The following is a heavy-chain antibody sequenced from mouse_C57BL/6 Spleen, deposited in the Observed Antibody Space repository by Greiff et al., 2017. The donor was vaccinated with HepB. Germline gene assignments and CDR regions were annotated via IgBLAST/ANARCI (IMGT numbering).Heavy chain of an antibody. CDR1: GYTFTDYN. D-gene: IGHD1-1*01. CDR2: INPNNGGT. CDR3: ARWDYYGSSHWYFDV. V-gene: IGHV1-18*01. Sequence: EVQLQQSGPELVKPGASVKIPCKASGYTFTDYNMDWVKQSHGKSLEWIGDINPNNGGTIYNQKFKGKATLTVDKYSSKAYMELRSLTSEDTAVYYCARWDYYGSSHWYFDVWGTGTTVTVSS. J-gene: IGHJ1*03.